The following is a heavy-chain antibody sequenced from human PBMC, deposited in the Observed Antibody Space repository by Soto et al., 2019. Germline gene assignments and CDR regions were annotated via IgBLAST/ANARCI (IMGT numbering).Heavy chain of an antibody. J-gene: IGHJ4*02. CDR1: GFTFRNYA. Sequence: PGGSLRLSCAASGFTFRNYAMSWVRQAPGKGLEWVSAISGSAGSTYYADSVKGRFTISRDNSKNTLYLQMNSLRAEDTAVYYCAKMSGDDYIWGSYRSFDYWGQGTLVTVSS. V-gene: IGHV3-23*01. D-gene: IGHD3-16*02. CDR3: AKMSGDDYIWGSYRSFDY. CDR2: ISGSAGST.